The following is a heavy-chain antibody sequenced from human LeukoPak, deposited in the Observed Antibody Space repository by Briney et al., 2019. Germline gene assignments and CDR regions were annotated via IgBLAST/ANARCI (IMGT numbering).Heavy chain of an antibody. V-gene: IGHV3-74*01. CDR1: GNYW. D-gene: IGHD2/OR15-2a*01. J-gene: IGHJ4*02. CDR2: INSDGSWT. Sequence: PGGPLRLSCAASGNYWMHWVRQVPGKGLVWVSHINSDGSWTSCADSVKGRFTISKDNAKSTVYLQMNSLRAEDTAVYYCVSFYETYWGRGTLVTVSS. CDR3: VSFYETY.